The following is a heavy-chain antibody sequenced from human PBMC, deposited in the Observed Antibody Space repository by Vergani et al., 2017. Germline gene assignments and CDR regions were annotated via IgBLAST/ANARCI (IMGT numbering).Heavy chain of an antibody. V-gene: IGHV3-23*01. J-gene: IGHJ1*01. Sequence: EVQLLESGGGLVQPGGSLRLSCAASGFTFSSYAMSWVRQPPGKGLEWVSAISGSGGSTYYADSGKGRFTISSDNYKNTLYLQMNSLRAEDTAVYYCSKEMGNVVVVAATPYFQHWGQGTLVTVSS. CDR2: ISGSGGST. D-gene: IGHD2-15*01. CDR3: SKEMGNVVVVAATPYFQH. CDR1: GFTFSSYA.